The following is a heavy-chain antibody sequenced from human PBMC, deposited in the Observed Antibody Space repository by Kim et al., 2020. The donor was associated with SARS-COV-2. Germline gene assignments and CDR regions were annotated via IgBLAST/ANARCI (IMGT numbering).Heavy chain of an antibody. CDR2: ISGSGGST. Sequence: GGSLRLSCAASGFTFSSYSMSWVRQAPGKGLEWVSAISGSGGSTYYADSVKGRFTISRDNSKNTLYLQMNILRAEDTAVYYCAREESRLLWFGEPPFFFYGLDVGGKGTS. V-gene: IGHV3-23*01. CDR3: AREESRLLWFGEPPFFFYGLDV. CDR1: GFTFSSYS. D-gene: IGHD3-10*01. J-gene: IGHJ6*04.